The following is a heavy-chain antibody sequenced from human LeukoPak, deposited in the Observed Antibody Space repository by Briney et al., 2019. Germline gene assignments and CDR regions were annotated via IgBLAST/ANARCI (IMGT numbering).Heavy chain of an antibody. D-gene: IGHD4-23*01. CDR1: GYTFTGYY. CDR2: INPNSGGT. V-gene: IGHV1-2*02. Sequence: ASVKVSCKASGYTFTGYYMHWVRQAPGQGLEWMGWINPNSGGTNYAQKLQGRVTMTTDTSTSTAYMELRSLRSDDTAVYYCARVKGPYGGNSNWGQGTLVTVSS. J-gene: IGHJ4*02. CDR3: ARVKGPYGGNSN.